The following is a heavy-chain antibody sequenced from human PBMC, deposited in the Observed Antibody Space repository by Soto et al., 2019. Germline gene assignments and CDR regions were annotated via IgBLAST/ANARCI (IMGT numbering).Heavy chain of an antibody. Sequence: SETLSLTCTVSGGSISPYYWSWFRQPPGKGLEWVGYIYHSGSTYYNPSLKSRVTISVDRSKNQFSLKLSSVTAADTAVYYCARGQVVAAQHWGQGTLVTVSS. V-gene: IGHV4-59*12. D-gene: IGHD2-15*01. CDR3: ARGQVVAAQH. J-gene: IGHJ4*02. CDR1: GGSISPYY. CDR2: IYHSGST.